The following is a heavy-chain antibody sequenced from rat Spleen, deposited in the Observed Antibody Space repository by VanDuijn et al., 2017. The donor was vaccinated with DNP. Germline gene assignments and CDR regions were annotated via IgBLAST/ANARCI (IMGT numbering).Heavy chain of an antibody. J-gene: IGHJ3*01. CDR2: ISYEGGST. V-gene: IGHV5-22*01. D-gene: IGHD1-4*01. Sequence: EVQLVESGGGLVQPGRSLKLSCAASGFTFSDYYMAWVRQAPKKGLEWVASISYEGGSTYYGDSVKGRFTISRANAENTVYLQMNSLRSEDTATYFCAKGTGGFAHWGQGTLVTVSS. CDR3: AKGTGGFAH. CDR1: GFTFSDYY.